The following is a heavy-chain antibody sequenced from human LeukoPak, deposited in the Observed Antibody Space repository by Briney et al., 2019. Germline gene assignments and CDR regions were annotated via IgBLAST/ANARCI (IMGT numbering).Heavy chain of an antibody. J-gene: IGHJ4*02. V-gene: IGHV3-21*01. D-gene: IGHD4-23*01. CDR2: ISSSSSYI. CDR3: ASFRDDYGGNRDY. Sequence: GGSLRLSCAASGFTFSSYSMNWVRQAPGKGLEWVSSISSSSSYIYYADSVMGRFTISRDNAKNSLYLQMNSLRAEDTAVYYCASFRDDYGGNRDYWGQGTLVTVSS. CDR1: GFTFSSYS.